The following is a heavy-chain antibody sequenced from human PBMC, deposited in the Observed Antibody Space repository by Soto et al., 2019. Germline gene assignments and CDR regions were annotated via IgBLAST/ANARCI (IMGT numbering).Heavy chain of an antibody. D-gene: IGHD2-21*02. CDR3: ARSIVVVTALDY. J-gene: IGHJ4*02. Sequence: ASVKVSCKASGYTFTGYAMHWVRQAPGQRLEWMGWINAGNGNTKYSQKFQGRVAITRDTSASTAYMELSSLRSEDTAVYYCARSIVVVTALDYWGQGTLVTVSS. CDR1: GYTFTGYA. V-gene: IGHV1-3*01. CDR2: INAGNGNT.